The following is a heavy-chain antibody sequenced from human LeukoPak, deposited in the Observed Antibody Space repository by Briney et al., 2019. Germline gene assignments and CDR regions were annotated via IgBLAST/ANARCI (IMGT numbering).Heavy chain of an antibody. CDR1: GFTFSSYE. Sequence: GGSLRLSCAASGFTFSSYEMNWVRQAPGKGLEWVSYIRSSGSTIYYADSVKGRFTISRDNAKNSLYLQMISLRAEDTAFYYCASSRTERGYSFGYGYWGQGTLVTVSS. J-gene: IGHJ4*02. CDR2: IRSSGSTI. D-gene: IGHD5-18*01. V-gene: IGHV3-48*03. CDR3: ASSRTERGYSFGYGY.